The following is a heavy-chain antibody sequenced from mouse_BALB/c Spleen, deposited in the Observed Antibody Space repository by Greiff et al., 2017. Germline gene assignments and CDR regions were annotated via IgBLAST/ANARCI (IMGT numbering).Heavy chain of an antibody. D-gene: IGHD2-1*01. CDR3: ASVYYGNRGYAMDY. J-gene: IGHJ4*01. CDR1: GYAFTNYL. Sequence: QVQLKQSGAELVRPGTSVKVSCKASGYAFTNYLIEWVKQRPGQGLEWIGVINPGSGGTNYNEKFKGKATLTADKSSSTAYMQLSSLTSDDSAVYFCASVYYGNRGYAMDYWGQGTSVTVSS. CDR2: INPGSGGT. V-gene: IGHV1-54*01.